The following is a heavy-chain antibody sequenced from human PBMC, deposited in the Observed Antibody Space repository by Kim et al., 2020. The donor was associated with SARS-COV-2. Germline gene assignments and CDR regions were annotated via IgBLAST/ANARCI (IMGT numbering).Heavy chain of an antibody. J-gene: IGHJ6*02. V-gene: IGHV4-59*01. CDR1: GGSFTRDY. D-gene: IGHD3-3*01. CDR3: ARAGVFWCGYGMDV. CDR2: IDYSGNT. Sequence: SETLSLNCNVSGGSFTRDYWSWVRQSPGKGLEWIGYIDYSGNTNYNPSLNSRVSISVDTSKNQFSLKLNSVTAADTAIYYCARAGVFWCGYGMDVWGQGTTVTVSS.